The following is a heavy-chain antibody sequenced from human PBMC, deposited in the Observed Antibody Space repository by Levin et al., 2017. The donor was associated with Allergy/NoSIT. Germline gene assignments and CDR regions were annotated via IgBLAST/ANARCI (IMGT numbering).Heavy chain of an antibody. J-gene: IGHJ4*02. CDR1: GFNFDEYA. CDR3: VKGPYYDILTDYSYFDY. D-gene: IGHD3-9*01. Sequence: GGSLRLSCVASGFNFDEYAMYWVRQAPGKGLEWVSGISWKSDKINYADSVKGRFTISRDNAKKSLYLQMNSLRAEDAALYYCVKGPYYDILTDYSYFDYWGQGTLVTVSS. V-gene: IGHV3-9*01. CDR2: ISWKSDKI.